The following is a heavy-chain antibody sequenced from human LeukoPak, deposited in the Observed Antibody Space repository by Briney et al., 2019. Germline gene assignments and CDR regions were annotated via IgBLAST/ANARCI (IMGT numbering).Heavy chain of an antibody. CDR1: GFTFRSYS. D-gene: IGHD3-10*01. CDR2: ISCYSRYI. CDR3: ARASSVGEGYPPSLRVVFSYYNMDV. V-gene: IGHV3-21*04. J-gene: IGHJ6*03. Sequence: GFLRIFCVASGFTFRSYSMNWVRQAPGEGLEWVLSISCYSRYIYYADSVRGRITISRDNAKNPLYLQMNSLRSEGTAVYYCARASSVGEGYPPSLRVVFSYYNMDVWGKGTTVTISS.